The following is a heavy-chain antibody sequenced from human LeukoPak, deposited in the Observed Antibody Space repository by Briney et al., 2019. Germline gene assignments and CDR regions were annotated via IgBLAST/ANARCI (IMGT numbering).Heavy chain of an antibody. CDR3: ARAVGVVVPAAIRDNWFDP. V-gene: IGHV3-23*01. J-gene: IGHJ5*02. CDR1: GFTFSSYA. D-gene: IGHD2-2*01. CDR2: IGGSGGTT. Sequence: GGSLRLSCAASGFTFSSYAMSWVRQAPGKGLEWVSAIGGSGGTTYYADSVKGRFTISRDNSKNTLYLQMNSLRSEDTAVYYCARAVGVVVPAAIRDNWFDPWGQGTLVTVSS.